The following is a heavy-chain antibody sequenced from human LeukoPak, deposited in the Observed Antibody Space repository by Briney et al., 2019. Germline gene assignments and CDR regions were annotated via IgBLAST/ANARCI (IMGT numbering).Heavy chain of an antibody. D-gene: IGHD1-26*01. Sequence: PSETLSLTCTVSGGSISSTGHYWGWIRQPPGKGLEWIGSFLYSGGTYYNPSLESRLTISLDTSKNQFSLKLTSVTAADTAVYYCASHGSPDYWGQGTLVTVSS. J-gene: IGHJ4*02. CDR3: ASHGSPDY. V-gene: IGHV4-39*07. CDR2: FLYSGGT. CDR1: GGSISSTGHY.